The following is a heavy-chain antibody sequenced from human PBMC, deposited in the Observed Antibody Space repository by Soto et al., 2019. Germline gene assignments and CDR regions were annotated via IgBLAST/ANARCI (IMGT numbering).Heavy chain of an antibody. CDR2: IIPIFGTA. CDR3: ALVVYAPGGVGFDN. V-gene: IGHV1-69*01. Sequence: QVQLVQSGAEVKKPGSSVKVSCKASGGTFSSYAISWVRQAPGQGLEWKGGIIPIFGTANYTQKFQGRVTITADESTSTAYMELSSLRSEDTAVYYCALVVYAPGGVGFDNWGQGTLVTVSS. D-gene: IGHD2-8*02. J-gene: IGHJ4*02. CDR1: GGTFSSYA.